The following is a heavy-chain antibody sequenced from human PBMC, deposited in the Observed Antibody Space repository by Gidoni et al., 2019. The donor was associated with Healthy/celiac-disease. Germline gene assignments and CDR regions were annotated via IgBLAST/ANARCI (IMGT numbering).Heavy chain of an antibody. D-gene: IGHD3-22*01. CDR2: ISGSGGST. Sequence: EVQLLESGGGLVQPGESLRLSCAASGFTFSSYAMSWVRQAPGKGLEWVSAISGSGGSTYYADSVKGRFTISRDNSKNTLYLQMNSLRAEDTAVYYCAKASNHYYDSDPPGFDYWGQGTLVTVSS. CDR1: GFTFSSYA. J-gene: IGHJ4*02. CDR3: AKASNHYYDSDPPGFDY. V-gene: IGHV3-23*01.